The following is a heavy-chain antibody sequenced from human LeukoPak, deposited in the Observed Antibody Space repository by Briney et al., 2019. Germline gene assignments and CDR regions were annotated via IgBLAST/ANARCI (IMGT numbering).Heavy chain of an antibody. V-gene: IGHV1-2*02. CDR1: GYTFTGYY. CDR2: INPNSGGT. J-gene: IGHJ6*03. CDR3: ARAPTRYCSSTSCYSYYYYYYMDV. D-gene: IGHD2-2*01. Sequence: ASVKVSCKASGYTFTGYYMHWVRQATGQGLVWMGWINPNSGGTNYAQKFQGRVTMTRDTSISTAYMELSRLRSDDTAVYYCARAPTRYCSSTSCYSYYYYYYMDVWGKGTTVTVSS.